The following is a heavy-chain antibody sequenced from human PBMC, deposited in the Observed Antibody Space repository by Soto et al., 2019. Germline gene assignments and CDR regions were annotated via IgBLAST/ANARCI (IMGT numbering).Heavy chain of an antibody. J-gene: IGHJ6*02. V-gene: IGHV1-69*13. CDR2: IIPIFGTA. Sequence: GASVKVSCKASGGTFSSYAISWVRQAPGQGLEWMGGIIPIFGTANYAQKFQGRVTITADESTSTAYMELSSLRSEDTAVYYCASEVLDTAMVNRLYGMDVWGQGTTVTVSS. CDR1: GGTFSSYA. D-gene: IGHD5-18*01. CDR3: ASEVLDTAMVNRLYGMDV.